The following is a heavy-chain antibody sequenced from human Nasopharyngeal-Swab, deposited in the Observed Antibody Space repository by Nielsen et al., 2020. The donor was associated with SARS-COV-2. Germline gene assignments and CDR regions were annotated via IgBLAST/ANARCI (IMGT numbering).Heavy chain of an antibody. J-gene: IGHJ1*01. CDR2: IKQDGSEK. CDR1: GFTFSSYG. CDR3: AKDFYYDSSGPPSVQH. Sequence: GESLKISCAASGFTFSSYGMHWVRQAPGKGLEWVANIKQDGSEKYYVDSVKGRFTISRDNAKNSLYLQMNSLRAEDTALYYCAKDFYYDSSGPPSVQHWGQGTLVTVSS. V-gene: IGHV3-7*05. D-gene: IGHD3-22*01.